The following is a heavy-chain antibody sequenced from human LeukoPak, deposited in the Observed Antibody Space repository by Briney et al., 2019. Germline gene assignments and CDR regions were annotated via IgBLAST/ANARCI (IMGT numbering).Heavy chain of an antibody. CDR2: ISSSSSSYI. J-gene: IGHJ6*02. V-gene: IGHV3-21*01. Sequence: GGSLRLSCAASGFTFSIYAMSWVRQAPGKGLEWVSSISSSSSSYIYYADSVKGRFTISRDNAKNSLYLQMNSLRAEDTAVYYCARDSGSDPLETLSYYGMDVWGQGTTVTVSS. CDR1: GFTFSIYA. D-gene: IGHD1-26*01. CDR3: ARDSGSDPLETLSYYGMDV.